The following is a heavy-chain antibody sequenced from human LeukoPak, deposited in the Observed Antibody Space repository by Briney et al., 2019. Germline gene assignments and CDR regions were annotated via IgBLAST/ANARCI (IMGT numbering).Heavy chain of an antibody. Sequence: GAALQISCKGSGSIFTSYWISWGRQLPGKGLGWMGRIDPSDSYTNYSPSFQGHVTISADKSISTAYLQWSSLKASDTAMYYCARHTLLHNFDYWGQGTLVTVSS. J-gene: IGHJ4*02. V-gene: IGHV5-10-1*01. CDR2: IDPSDSYT. D-gene: IGHD4-11*01. CDR3: ARHTLLHNFDY. CDR1: GSIFTSYW.